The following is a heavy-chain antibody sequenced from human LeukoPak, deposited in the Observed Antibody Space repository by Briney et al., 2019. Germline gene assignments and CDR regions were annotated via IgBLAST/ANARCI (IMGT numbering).Heavy chain of an antibody. CDR1: GGSISSGNYY. CDR3: ARSGDYSNYEGY. Sequence: SETLSLTCTVSGGSISSGNYYWSWIRQPPGKGLEWIGYISHSESTYYNPSLKSRVTILVDRSKNQFSLKLSSVTAADTAVYYRARSGDYSNYEGYWGQGTLVTVSS. J-gene: IGHJ4*02. CDR2: ISHSEST. D-gene: IGHD4-11*01. V-gene: IGHV4-30-2*01.